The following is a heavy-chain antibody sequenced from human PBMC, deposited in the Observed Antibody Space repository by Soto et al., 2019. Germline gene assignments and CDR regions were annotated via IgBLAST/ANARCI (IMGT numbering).Heavy chain of an antibody. CDR2: MNPNSGNT. D-gene: IGHD2-15*01. CDR3: ARGLFCSGGSGYTD. Sequence: QVQLVQSGAEVKKPGASVKVSCKASGYTFTSYDINWVRQATGQGLEWMGWMNPNSGNTGYAQKFQGRVTMTRNTSISTAYMELSILRSEDTCLFYHARGLFCSGGSGYTDWGQGTLVTVSS. CDR1: GYTFTSYD. V-gene: IGHV1-8*01. J-gene: IGHJ4*02.